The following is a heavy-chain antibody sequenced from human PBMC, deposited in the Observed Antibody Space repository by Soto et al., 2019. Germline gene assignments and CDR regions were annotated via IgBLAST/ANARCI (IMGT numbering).Heavy chain of an antibody. D-gene: IGHD3-22*01. J-gene: IGHJ3*02. CDR3: ARDSNYYDSSGYWAGDAFDI. V-gene: IGHV3-30-3*01. Sequence: QVQLVESGGGVVQPGRSLRLSCAASGFTFSSYAMHWVRQAPGKGLEWVAVISYDGSNKYYADSVKGRFTISRDNSKNTRYLQMNSLRAEDTAVYYCARDSNYYDSSGYWAGDAFDIWGQGTMVTVSS. CDR1: GFTFSSYA. CDR2: ISYDGSNK.